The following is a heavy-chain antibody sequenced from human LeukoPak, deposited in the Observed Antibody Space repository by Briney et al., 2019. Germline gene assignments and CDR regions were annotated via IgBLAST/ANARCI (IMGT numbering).Heavy chain of an antibody. CDR3: ARDWVYKIDY. CDR2: ISHDGFI. D-gene: IGHD5-24*01. Sequence: QAGGSLRPSCAASGFTFSSYWMHWVRQAPGKGLVWVSRISHDGFISYADSVKGRFTISRDNAKNTLILQMNSLRAEDTAVYYCARDWVYKIDYWGRGTLVTVSS. J-gene: IGHJ4*02. CDR1: GFTFSSYW. V-gene: IGHV3-74*01.